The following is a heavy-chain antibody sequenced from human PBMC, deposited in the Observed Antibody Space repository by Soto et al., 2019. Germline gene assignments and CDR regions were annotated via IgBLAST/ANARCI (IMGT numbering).Heavy chain of an antibody. Sequence: EVQLLESGGGLVQPGGSLRLSCAASGFTFNNYAMSWVRQAPGKGLEWVSAISGGGDTTSYADSVKGRFTVSRDGSKNTLYVQMNSLRAEDTAVYYCAKGRGGSGSLTPRVDFWGQGTLVTASS. J-gene: IGHJ4*02. V-gene: IGHV3-23*01. D-gene: IGHD3-10*01. CDR3: AKGRGGSGSLTPRVDF. CDR2: ISGGGDTT. CDR1: GFTFNNYA.